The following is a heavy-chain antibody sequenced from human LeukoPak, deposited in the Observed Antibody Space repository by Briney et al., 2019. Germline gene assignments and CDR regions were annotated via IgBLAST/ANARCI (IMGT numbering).Heavy chain of an antibody. CDR1: GFTFNSYW. CDR3: ARDYSPPDFWSGYYTGFDY. D-gene: IGHD3-3*01. J-gene: IGHJ4*02. V-gene: IGHV3-7*01. CDR2: IKQDGSEK. Sequence: GGSLRLSCAASGFTFNSYWMSWVRQAPGKGLEWVANIKQDGSEKYYVDSVKGRFTISRDNAKNSLYLQMNSLRAEDTAVYYCARDYSPPDFWSGYYTGFDYWGQGTLVTVSS.